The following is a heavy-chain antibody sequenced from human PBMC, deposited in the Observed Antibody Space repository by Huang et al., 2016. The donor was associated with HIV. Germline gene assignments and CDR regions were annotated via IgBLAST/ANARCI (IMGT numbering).Heavy chain of an antibody. CDR2: MNPNSGNT. J-gene: IGHJ4*02. V-gene: IGHV1-8*01. Sequence: VQLVQSGAEVKKPGASVKVSCKASGYTFSNYDINWVRQAPGQGLEWMGGMNPNSGNTGYARKFQGRVTMTRSTSISTAYMELSRLRFEDTAVYYCATLPPVNYGRSGGRVRDYWGQGSLVTVSS. D-gene: IGHD2-15*01. CDR3: ATLPPVNYGRSGGRVRDY. CDR1: GYTFSNYD.